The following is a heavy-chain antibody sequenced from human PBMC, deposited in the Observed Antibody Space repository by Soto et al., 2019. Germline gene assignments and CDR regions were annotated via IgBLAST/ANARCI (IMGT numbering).Heavy chain of an antibody. CDR2: IIPILGIA. CDR1: GGTFSSYT. D-gene: IGHD3-22*01. J-gene: IGHJ6*02. V-gene: IGHV1-69*02. CDR3: ARVVVITTSISYYYYGMDV. Sequence: QVQLVQSGAEVKKPGSSVKVSCKASGGTFSSYTISWVRQAPGQGLEWMGRIIPILGIANYAQKFQGRVTMTADKSTSTAYMELSSLRSEDTAVYYCARVVVITTSISYYYYGMDVWGQGTTVTVSS.